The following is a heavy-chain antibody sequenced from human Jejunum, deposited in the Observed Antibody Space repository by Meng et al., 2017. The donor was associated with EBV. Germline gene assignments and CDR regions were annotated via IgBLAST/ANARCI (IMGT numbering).Heavy chain of an antibody. V-gene: IGHV3-30-3*01. D-gene: IGHD3-16*01. J-gene: IGHJ4*02. CDR1: GFTFSGHA. CDR3: TREWGADY. CDR2: ISNGGNNK. Sequence: QVQLVGSGGGVVQPGRSLRLSCAASGFTFSGHAMQWVRQAPGKGLKWVALISNGGNNKYYADSVKGRFTISRDNSKNTLYLQMNSLRVDDTALYYCTREWGADYWGQGTLVTVSS.